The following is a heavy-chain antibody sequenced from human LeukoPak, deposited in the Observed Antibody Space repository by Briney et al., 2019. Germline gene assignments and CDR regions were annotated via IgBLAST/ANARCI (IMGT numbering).Heavy chain of an antibody. CDR2: IFHSGSSGST. CDR1: GGSISSTTYY. D-gene: IGHD3-22*01. CDR3: AGDDKDAFDT. V-gene: IGHV4-61*01. J-gene: IGHJ3*02. Sequence: SETLSLTCTVSGGSISSTTYYWNWIRQPPGKGLEWIGYIFHSGSSGSTKYNPSLKSRVTISFDTSKNQSSLKMSSVTAADTAFYYCAGDDKDAFDTWGQGTMVTVSS.